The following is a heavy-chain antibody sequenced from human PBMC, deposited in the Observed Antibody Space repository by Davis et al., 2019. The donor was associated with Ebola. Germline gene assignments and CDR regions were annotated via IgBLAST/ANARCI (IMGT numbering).Heavy chain of an antibody. CDR3: ARVGRGSGSYYGHYYYGMDV. V-gene: IGHV1-18*04. CDR2: ISAYNGNT. CDR1: GYTFTSYG. Sequence: ASVKVSCKASGYTFTSYGISWVRQAPGQGLEWMGWISAYNGNTNYAQKLQGRVTMTTDTSTSTAYMELRSLRSDDTAVYYCARVGRGSGSYYGHYYYGMDVWGKGTTVTVSS. J-gene: IGHJ6*04. D-gene: IGHD3-10*01.